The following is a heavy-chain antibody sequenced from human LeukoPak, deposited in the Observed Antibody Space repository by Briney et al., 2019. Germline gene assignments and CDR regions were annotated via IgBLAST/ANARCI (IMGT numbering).Heavy chain of an antibody. CDR1: GFTFSNHG. D-gene: IGHD7-27*01. CDR3: ARDLAWGAFDY. Sequence: GGSLRLSCAASGFTFSNHGMNWVRQAPGKGLEWLSGVSPPGGGTYYADSVKGRFTISRDDSENTLSLQMNSLRVEDTAIYYCARDLAWGAFDYWGQGTLVTVSS. J-gene: IGHJ4*02. V-gene: IGHV3-23*01. CDR2: VSPPGGGT.